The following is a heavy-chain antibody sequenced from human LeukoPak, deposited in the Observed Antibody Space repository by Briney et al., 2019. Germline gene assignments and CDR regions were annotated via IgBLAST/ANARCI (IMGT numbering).Heavy chain of an antibody. CDR2: IIPIFGTA. V-gene: IGHV1-69*13. CDR3: ARAVTPPQCYYYYMDV. J-gene: IGHJ6*03. Sequence: SVKVSCKASGGTFSSYAISWVRQAPGQGLEWMGGIIPIFGTANYAQKFQGRVTITADESTSTAYMELSSLRSEDTAVYYCARAVTPPQCYYYYMDVWGKGTTVTVSS. D-gene: IGHD4-11*01. CDR1: GGTFSSYA.